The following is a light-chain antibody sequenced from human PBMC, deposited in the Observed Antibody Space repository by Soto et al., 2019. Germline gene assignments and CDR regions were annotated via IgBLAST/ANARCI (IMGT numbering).Light chain of an antibody. CDR2: AAS. V-gene: IGKV1-8*01. CDR1: QGISSY. J-gene: IGKJ3*01. Sequence: AIRMTQSPSSLSASTGDRVTITCRASQGISSYLAWYQQKPGKAPKLLIYAASTLQSGVPSRFGGSGSGTDFTLTISCLQSEDFATYYCQQYYSYSFTFGPGTKVDIK. CDR3: QQYYSYSFT.